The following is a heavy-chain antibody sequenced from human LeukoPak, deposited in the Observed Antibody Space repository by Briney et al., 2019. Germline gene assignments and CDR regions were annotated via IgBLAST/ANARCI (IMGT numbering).Heavy chain of an antibody. CDR2: IDYSGNT. J-gene: IGHJ1*01. V-gene: IGHV4-59*01. CDR3: ARGDYIRGYIHDNAEYFQH. Sequence: SETLSLTCTVSNGSISSYYWSWIRQPPRKRPEWIGYIDYSGNTHFNPSLRSRSTMSLDTSMRQFFLRLSSVTAADSAVYFCARGDYIRGYIHDNAEYFQHWGQGIPVTVSS. CDR1: NGSISSYY. D-gene: IGHD3-16*01.